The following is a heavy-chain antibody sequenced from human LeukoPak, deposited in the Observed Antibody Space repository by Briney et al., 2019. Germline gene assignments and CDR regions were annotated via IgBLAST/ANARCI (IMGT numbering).Heavy chain of an antibody. V-gene: IGHV4-39*01. CDR3: ARHIGLRYNWFDP. D-gene: IGHD2-21*01. J-gene: IGHJ5*02. CDR1: GGSISSSSYY. CDR2: IYYSGST. Sequence: PSETLSLTCTVSGGSISSSSYYWGWIRQPPGKGLEWIGSIYYSGSTYYNPSLKSRVTISVDTSKNQFSLKLSSVTAADTAVYYCARHIGLRYNWFDPWGQGTLVTVSS.